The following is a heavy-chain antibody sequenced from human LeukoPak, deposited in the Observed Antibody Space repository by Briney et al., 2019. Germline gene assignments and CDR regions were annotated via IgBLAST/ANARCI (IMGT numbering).Heavy chain of an antibody. CDR3: ARDLAVAGTNYLDF. D-gene: IGHD6-19*01. CDR2: VFHSGST. J-gene: IGHJ4*02. CDR1: GDSISSNEW. V-gene: IGHV4-4*02. Sequence: SGTLSLTCSVSGDSISSNEWWSWVRQPPGKGLEWIGEVFHSGSTNFNPSLKSRVTISIDKSKNQFSLEVTSVTAADTAIYYCARDLAVAGTNYLDFWGQGVLVTVSS.